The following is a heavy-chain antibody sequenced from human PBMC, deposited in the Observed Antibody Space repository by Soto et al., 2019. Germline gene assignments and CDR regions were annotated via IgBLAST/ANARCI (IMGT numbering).Heavy chain of an antibody. J-gene: IGHJ5*02. Sequence: QVQLVQSGAEVKKPGASVKVSCKASGYTFTSYDINWVRQATGQVLERMGWMNPSSGNTGYAQKFQGRVTMTRYTSISTAYMDLSSLRSEDTAVYYCARGGEDGSGGSCYLWFDPWGQGTLVTVSS. D-gene: IGHD2-15*01. V-gene: IGHV1-8*01. CDR3: ARGGEDGSGGSCYLWFDP. CDR2: MNPSSGNT. CDR1: GYTFTSYD.